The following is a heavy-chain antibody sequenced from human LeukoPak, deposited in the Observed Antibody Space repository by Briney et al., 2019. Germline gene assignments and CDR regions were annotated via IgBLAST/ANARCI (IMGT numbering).Heavy chain of an antibody. J-gene: IGHJ4*02. Sequence: SETLSLTCAVYGGSFSGYYWSWIRQPPGKGLEWIGEINHSGSTNYNPSLKSRVTISVDTSKNQFSLKLSSVTAADTAVYYCARGLDYYDSSGYRLPALGYWGQGTLVTASS. CDR1: GGSFSGYY. D-gene: IGHD3-22*01. CDR2: INHSGST. CDR3: ARGLDYYDSSGYRLPALGY. V-gene: IGHV4-34*01.